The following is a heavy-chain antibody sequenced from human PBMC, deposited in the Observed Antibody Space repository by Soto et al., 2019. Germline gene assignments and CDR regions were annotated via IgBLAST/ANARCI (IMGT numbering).Heavy chain of an antibody. Sequence: EVQLVESGGGLVRPGRSLRLSCSTSGFTFGDYGMTWFRQAPGKGLEWVGLIRSKSYGKTTEYAASATDRFTISRDDSKRIAYLQMNSLKADDTAVYYCTRDSWDYGDPKWYFDLWGRGTLVTVSS. CDR1: GFTFGDYG. D-gene: IGHD4-17*01. CDR2: IRSKSYGKTT. V-gene: IGHV3-49*05. J-gene: IGHJ2*01. CDR3: TRDSWDYGDPKWYFDL.